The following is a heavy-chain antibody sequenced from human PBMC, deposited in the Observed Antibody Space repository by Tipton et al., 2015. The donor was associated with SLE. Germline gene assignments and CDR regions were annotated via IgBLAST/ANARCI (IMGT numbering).Heavy chain of an antibody. CDR3: AREGEVVTPYYGMDV. J-gene: IGHJ6*02. Sequence: SLRLSCAASGFTFSSYEMNWVRQAPGKGLEWVSYISSSGSTIYYADSVKGRFTISRDNAKNSLYLQMNSLRAEDTAVYYCAREGEVVTPYYGMDVWGQGTTVTVSS. V-gene: IGHV3-48*03. CDR1: GFTFSSYE. CDR2: ISSSGSTI. D-gene: IGHD4-23*01.